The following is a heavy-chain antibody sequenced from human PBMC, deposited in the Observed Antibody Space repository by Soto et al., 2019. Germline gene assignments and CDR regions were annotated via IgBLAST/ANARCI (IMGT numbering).Heavy chain of an antibody. CDR1: GGSISSGGYY. CDR3: ARAYYDSSGLSVPGDWFDP. CDR2: IYYSGST. D-gene: IGHD3-22*01. J-gene: IGHJ5*02. Sequence: PSETLSLTCTVSGGSISSGGYYWSWIRQHPGKGLEWIGYIYYSGSTYYNPSLKSRVTISVDTSKNQFSLKLSSVTAADTAVYYCARAYYDSSGLSVPGDWFDPWGQGTLVTVSS. V-gene: IGHV4-31*03.